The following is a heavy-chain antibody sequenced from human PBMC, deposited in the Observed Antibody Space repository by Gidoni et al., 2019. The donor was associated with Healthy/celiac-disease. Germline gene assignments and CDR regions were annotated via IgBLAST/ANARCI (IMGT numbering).Heavy chain of an antibody. Sequence: QVQLQESGPGLVKPSETLSLTCTVSGGSVSSGSYYWRWIRQPPGKGLEWIGYIYYSGSTNYNPSLKSRVTISVDTSKNQFSLKLSSVTAADTAVYYCASCDPARYSSSWYGLYYYYYGMDVWGQGTTVTVSS. J-gene: IGHJ6*02. V-gene: IGHV4-61*01. CDR2: IYYSGST. CDR3: ASCDPARYSSSWYGLYYYYYGMDV. CDR1: GGSVSSGSYY. D-gene: IGHD6-13*01.